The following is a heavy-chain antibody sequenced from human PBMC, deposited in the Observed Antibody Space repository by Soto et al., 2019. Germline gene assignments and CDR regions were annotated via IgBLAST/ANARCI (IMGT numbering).Heavy chain of an antibody. J-gene: IGHJ4*02. CDR1: GGSISTNW. D-gene: IGHD2-21*01. CDR3: ARHISVPRTRGFDY. CDR2: IYHSGTT. Sequence: QVQLQEAGPGLVKPSGTLSLTCAVSGGSISTNWWIWVRQPPGKGLECIGEIYHSGTTNYNPSLRSRVTISIDKSKNQLSLDLTSVTAADTAVYYCARHISVPRTRGFDYWGQGTLVTVSS. V-gene: IGHV4-4*02.